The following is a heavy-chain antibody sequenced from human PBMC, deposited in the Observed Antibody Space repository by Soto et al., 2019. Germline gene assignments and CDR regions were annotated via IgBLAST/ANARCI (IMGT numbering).Heavy chain of an antibody. CDR2: INSDGSST. CDR1: GFTFSSYW. D-gene: IGHD2-15*01. CDR3: ASGGYCSGGSCYSINYMDI. Sequence: GGSLRLSCAASGFTFSSYWMHWVRQAPGKGLVWVSRINSDGSSTSYADSVKGRFTISRDNAKNTLYLQMNSLRAEDTAVYYCASGGYCSGGSCYSINYMDIWGKGTTVTVSS. V-gene: IGHV3-74*01. J-gene: IGHJ6*03.